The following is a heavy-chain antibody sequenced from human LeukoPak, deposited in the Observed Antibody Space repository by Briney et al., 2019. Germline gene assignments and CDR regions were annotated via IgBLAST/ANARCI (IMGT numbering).Heavy chain of an antibody. D-gene: IGHD1-7*01. J-gene: IGHJ4*02. CDR2: IYGSDDK. CDR3: AHRISGATFDY. Sequence: SGPTLVNPTQTLTLTCTFSGFSLSSSGVAVGWIRQPPGKALEWLALIYGSDDKRYSPSLKSRLTITKDTSKHQVVLTITNMDPVDTATYFCAHRISGATFDYWGQGTLVTVSS. V-gene: IGHV2-5*01. CDR1: GFSLSSSGVA.